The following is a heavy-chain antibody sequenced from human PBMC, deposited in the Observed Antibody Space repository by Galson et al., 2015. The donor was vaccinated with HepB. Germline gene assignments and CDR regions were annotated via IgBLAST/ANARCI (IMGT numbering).Heavy chain of an antibody. CDR3: TTPPRGATKDPFDY. CDR2: IKSKTDGGTT. D-gene: IGHD1-26*01. Sequence: SLRLSCAASGFTFSSYAMSWVRQAPGKGLEWVGRIKSKTDGGTTDYAAPVKGRFTISRDDSKNTLYLQMNSLKTEDTAVYYCTTPPRGATKDPFDYWGQGTLVTVSS. V-gene: IGHV3-15*01. CDR1: GFTFSSYA. J-gene: IGHJ4*02.